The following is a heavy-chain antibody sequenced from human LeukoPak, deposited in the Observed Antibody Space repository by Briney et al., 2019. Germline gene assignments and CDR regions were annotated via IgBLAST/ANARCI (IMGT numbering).Heavy chain of an antibody. CDR2: IYYSGST. CDR1: GGSISSSTYY. CDR3: ARAGRGGLPDY. V-gene: IGHV4-39*01. D-gene: IGHD5-24*01. J-gene: IGHJ4*02. Sequence: SETLSLTCTVSGGSISSSTYYWGWIRQPPGKGLEWIGSIYYSGSTYYNPSLKSRVTISVDTSKNQFSLKVNSVTAADTAVYYCARAGRGGLPDYWGQGTLVTVSS.